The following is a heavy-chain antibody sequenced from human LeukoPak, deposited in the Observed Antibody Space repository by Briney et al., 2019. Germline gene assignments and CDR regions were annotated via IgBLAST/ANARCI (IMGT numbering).Heavy chain of an antibody. CDR1: GGSISSYY. J-gene: IGHJ4*02. V-gene: IGHV4-59*01. Sequence: PSETLSLICTVSGGSISSYYWSWIRQPPGKGLEWIGYIYYSGSTNYNPSLKSRVTISVDTSKNQFSLKLSSVTAADTAVYYCARDGPHDILTGYAPWYFDYWGQGTLVTVSS. CDR3: ARDGPHDILTGYAPWYFDY. CDR2: IYYSGST. D-gene: IGHD3-9*01.